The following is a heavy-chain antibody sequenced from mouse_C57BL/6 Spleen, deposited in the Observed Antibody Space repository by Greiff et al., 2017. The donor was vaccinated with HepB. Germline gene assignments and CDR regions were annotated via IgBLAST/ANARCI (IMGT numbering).Heavy chain of an antibody. D-gene: IGHD3-3*01. CDR2: INYDGSST. J-gene: IGHJ2*01. CDR3: ARDPYLGY. V-gene: IGHV5-16*01. CDR1: GFTFSDYY. Sequence: DVKLVESEGGLVQPGSSMKLSCTASGFTFSDYYMAWVRQVPEKGLEWVANINYDGSSTYYLDSLKSRFIISRDNAKNILYLQMSSLKSEDTATYYCARDPYLGYWGQGTTLTVSS.